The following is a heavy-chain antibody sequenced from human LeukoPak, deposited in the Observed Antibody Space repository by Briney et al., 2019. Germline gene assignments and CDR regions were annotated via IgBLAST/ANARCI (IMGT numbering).Heavy chain of an antibody. J-gene: IGHJ6*03. CDR1: GGSISSSSYY. D-gene: IGHD4-17*01. CDR2: IYYSGST. V-gene: IGHV4-39*07. Sequence: ASETLSLTCTVSGGSISSSSYYWGWIRQPPGKGLEWIGSIYYSGSTYYNPSLKSRVTISVDTSKNQFSLKLSSVTAADTAVYYCARGYGDHTTLYYYYYYMDVWGKGTTVTISS. CDR3: ARGYGDHTTLYYYYYYMDV.